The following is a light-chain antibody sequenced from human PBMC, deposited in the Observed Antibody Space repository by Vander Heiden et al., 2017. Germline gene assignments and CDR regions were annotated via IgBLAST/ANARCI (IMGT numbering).Light chain of an antibody. V-gene: IGKV1-33*01. J-gene: IGKJ5*01. CDR3: QHHNDLPPIT. CDR1: QDISNY. Sequence: DIQITQSPSSLSASVGDRVTITCQASQDISNYLSWYQQKVGKAPKLLIYDASNLETGVPSRFSGSGNGTDFTLTISSRQPEDFASYYCQHHNDLPPITFGQGTQVEIK. CDR2: DAS.